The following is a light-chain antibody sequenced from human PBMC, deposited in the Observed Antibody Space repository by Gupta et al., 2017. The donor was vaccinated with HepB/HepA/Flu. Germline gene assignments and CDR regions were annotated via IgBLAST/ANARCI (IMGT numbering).Light chain of an antibody. CDR3: QQSYWTLRT. CDR1: QTISSY. CDR2: AAS. J-gene: IGKJ1*01. V-gene: IGKV1-39*01. Sequence: DLQMTLSPSSLSASVGVRVTITCRASQTISSYVNWYQQNPGKAPKLIIYAASSLQSGVPSRFSGSGSATDFTLTISSLQPEYFATYYCQQSYWTLRTFGQGTKVEIK.